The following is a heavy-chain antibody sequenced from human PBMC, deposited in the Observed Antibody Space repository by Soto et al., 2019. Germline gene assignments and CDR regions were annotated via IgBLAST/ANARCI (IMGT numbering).Heavy chain of an antibody. V-gene: IGHV3-23*01. Sequence: EVQLLESGGGLVQPEGSLRLSCEASGFTISSYAMSWVRQAPGKGLEWVSGISGGGSTTYYADSVKGRFTISRDNSKNTLYLQVNSLRAEDTAVYYCARDQAAGGTISRYFQDWGQGTLVTVSS. J-gene: IGHJ1*01. CDR3: ARDQAAGGTISRYFQD. D-gene: IGHD6-13*01. CDR2: ISGGGSTT. CDR1: GFTISSYA.